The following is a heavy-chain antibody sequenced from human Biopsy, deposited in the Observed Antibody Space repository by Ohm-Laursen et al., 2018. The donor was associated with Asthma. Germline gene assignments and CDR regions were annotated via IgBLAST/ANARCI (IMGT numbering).Heavy chain of an antibody. J-gene: IGHJ4*02. Sequence: GTLSLTCTVSGISIRRYYWTWIRQPPGKELEWIGNIHYSGSTYSNPSLKSRVTISVDTSKKQISLRLSSVIAADTAVYYCAGFCSGGNCPDHWGQGTLVTVSS. V-gene: IGHV4-59*01. CDR1: GISIRRYY. D-gene: IGHD2-15*01. CDR2: IHYSGST. CDR3: AGFCSGGNCPDH.